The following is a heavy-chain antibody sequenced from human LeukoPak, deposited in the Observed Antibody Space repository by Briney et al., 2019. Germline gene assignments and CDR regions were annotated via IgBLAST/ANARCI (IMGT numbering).Heavy chain of an antibody. CDR2: ISGSGGST. Sequence: AGGSLRLSCAASGFTFTDAPMYYVRQAPGKGRELVSRISGSGGSTYYTSSVKGRLTISRDNSKNTLYLEMPSLSGDDTGVHYCAQHWGGTTVPMDFWGQGTLVTVSS. D-gene: IGHD1/OR15-1a*01. CDR1: GFTFTDAP. CDR3: AQHWGGTTVPMDF. V-gene: IGHV3-23*01. J-gene: IGHJ4*02.